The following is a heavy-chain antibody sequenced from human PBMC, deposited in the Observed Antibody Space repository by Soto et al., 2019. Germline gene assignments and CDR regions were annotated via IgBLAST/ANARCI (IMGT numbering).Heavy chain of an antibody. CDR2: ISYDGSSK. D-gene: IGHD3-22*01. Sequence: QVQLVESGGGVVQPGRSPRLSCAASGFTFSRFTVHWVRQAPGKGLEWVAIISYDGSSKYYGASVKGRFTISRDNSRNTLYLQMNSVRTDDTAVYYCARAGRSGYFDYYGMDVWGQGTTVTVFS. V-gene: IGHV3-30-3*01. CDR1: GFTFSRFT. CDR3: ARAGRSGYFDYYGMDV. J-gene: IGHJ6*02.